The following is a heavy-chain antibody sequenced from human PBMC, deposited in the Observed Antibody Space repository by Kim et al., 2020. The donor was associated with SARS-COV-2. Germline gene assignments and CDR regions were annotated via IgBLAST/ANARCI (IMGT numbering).Heavy chain of an antibody. Sequence: STNDNPSLKSRVTRSVDTSKNRFSLKLSSVTAADTAVYYCARDERGGLGYWGQGTLVTVSS. CDR3: ARDERGGLGY. J-gene: IGHJ4*02. V-gene: IGHV4-4*07. CDR2: ST.